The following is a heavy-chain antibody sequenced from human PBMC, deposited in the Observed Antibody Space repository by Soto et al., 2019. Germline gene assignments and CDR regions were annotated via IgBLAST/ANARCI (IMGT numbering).Heavy chain of an antibody. CDR2: ISDSSSYM. CDR1: GFTFSSHH. D-gene: IGHD6-19*01. J-gene: IGHJ4*02. V-gene: IGHV3-21*01. Sequence: GGSLRLSCAASGFTFSSHHMTWVRQAPGKGLEWVSSISDSSSYMYYVDSVKGRFAISRDNTKNSLFLQMNSLRADDTAIYYCAKAMYTSGWTFDYWGQGTLVTVSS. CDR3: AKAMYTSGWTFDY.